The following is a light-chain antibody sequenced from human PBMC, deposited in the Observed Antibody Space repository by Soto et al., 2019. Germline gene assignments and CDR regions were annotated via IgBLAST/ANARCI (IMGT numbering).Light chain of an antibody. V-gene: IGLV2-14*01. CDR3: SSYTSSSLYV. CDR1: SSDVGGYSY. J-gene: IGLJ1*01. Sequence: QSVLTQPACVSGSPGQSITISCTGTSSDVGGYSYVSWYQQLPGKAPKLMIYDVSDRPSGVSNRSSGSKSGNTASLTISGLQAEDEADYYCSSYTSSSLYVFGTGTKVTVL. CDR2: DVS.